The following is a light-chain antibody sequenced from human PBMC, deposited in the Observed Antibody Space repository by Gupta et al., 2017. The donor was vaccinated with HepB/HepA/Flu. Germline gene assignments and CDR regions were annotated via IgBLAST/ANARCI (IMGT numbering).Light chain of an antibody. CDR3: PQSRT. Sequence: EVVLTQSPGTLSLSPGERATLSCRASQSVFSNYLAWYQQKPGQATRLLIYGASTRATGIKARISGSGSGTDFTRHSIRMEPEDSEGYDGPQSRTFGQATKVEIK. CDR1: QSVFSNY. V-gene: IGKV3-20*01. CDR2: GAS. J-gene: IGKJ1*01.